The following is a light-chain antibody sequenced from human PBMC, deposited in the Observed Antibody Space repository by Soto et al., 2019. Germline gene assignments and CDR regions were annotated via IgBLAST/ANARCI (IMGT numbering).Light chain of an antibody. J-gene: IGKJ1*01. Sequence: VWTQSPGTLSFSTGGRATLSCRSSQSVTSTYLAWYQFKPGQAPRIIIFGASGRATGIPDRFSGSGSGTDFTLTISRLEPEDFAVYYCQQYGSLSWTFGQGTKVDIK. CDR2: GAS. V-gene: IGKV3-20*01. CDR3: QQYGSLSWT. CDR1: QSVTSTY.